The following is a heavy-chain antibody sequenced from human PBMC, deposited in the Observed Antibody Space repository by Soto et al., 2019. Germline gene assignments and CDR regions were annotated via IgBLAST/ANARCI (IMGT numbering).Heavy chain of an antibody. D-gene: IGHD6-25*01. CDR2: IIPIFGTA. Sequence: SVQVSCKASGGTFSSYAISWVRQAPGQGLEWMGGIIPIFGTANYAQKFQGRVTITADKSTSTAYMELSSLRSEDTAVYYCARAVIRIAAAGYYYYGMDVWGQGTTVTVSS. CDR1: GGTFSSYA. J-gene: IGHJ6*02. V-gene: IGHV1-69*06. CDR3: ARAVIRIAAAGYYYYGMDV.